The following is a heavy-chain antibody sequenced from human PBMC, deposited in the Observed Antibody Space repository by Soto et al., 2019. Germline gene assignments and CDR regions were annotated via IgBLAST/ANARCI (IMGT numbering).Heavy chain of an antibody. V-gene: IGHV1-24*01. CDR2: FDPEDGET. D-gene: IGHD2-2*01. J-gene: IGHJ3*02. Sequence: ASVKVSCKVSGYTLTELSMHWVRQAPGKGLEWMGGFDPEDGETIYAQKFQGRVTMTEDTSTDTAYMELSRLRSEDTAVYYCETGDIVVVPADAFDIWGQGTMVTVSS. CDR1: GYTLTELS. CDR3: ETGDIVVVPADAFDI.